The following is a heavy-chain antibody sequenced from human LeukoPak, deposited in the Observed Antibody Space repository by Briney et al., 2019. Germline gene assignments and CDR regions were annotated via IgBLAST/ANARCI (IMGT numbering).Heavy chain of an antibody. Sequence: ASVEVSCKASGYTFTSYYMHWVRQAPGQGLEWMGIINPSGGSTSYAQKFQGRVTMTRDTSTSTVYMELSSLRSEDTAVYYCAREPLYYYDSSKFDYWGQGTLVTVSS. J-gene: IGHJ4*02. CDR3: AREPLYYYDSSKFDY. D-gene: IGHD3-22*01. V-gene: IGHV1-46*01. CDR2: INPSGGST. CDR1: GYTFTSYY.